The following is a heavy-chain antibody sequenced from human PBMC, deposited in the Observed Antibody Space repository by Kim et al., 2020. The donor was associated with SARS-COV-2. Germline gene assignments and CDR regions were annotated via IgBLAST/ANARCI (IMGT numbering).Heavy chain of an antibody. CDR2: ISYDGRNQ. D-gene: IGHD1-26*01. Sequence: GGSLRLSCAASGISFRSYGVHWVRQAPGKGLEWVAVISYDGRNQYYTDSVKGRFTLSRDNSKNTASLQMSSLRAEDTAVYYCATARGIYLYVGYYFDVWGRGTMVTVSS. CDR3: ATARGIYLYVGYYFDV. V-gene: IGHV3-30*03. CDR1: GISFRSYG. J-gene: IGHJ2*01.